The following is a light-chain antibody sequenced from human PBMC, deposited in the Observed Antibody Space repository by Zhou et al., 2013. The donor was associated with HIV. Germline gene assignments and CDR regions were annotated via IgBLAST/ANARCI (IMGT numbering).Light chain of an antibody. Sequence: EIVLTQSPGTLSLSPGERATLFCRASQSVSSSYIAWYQQKPGQAPRLLIHGAFSRATGIPDRFSGSGSGTDFTLTISRLEPEDLAVYYCQQYGSSPPNTFGLGDPGWRSN. CDR1: QSVSSSY. CDR3: QQYGSSPPNT. J-gene: IGKJ2*01. V-gene: IGKV3-20*01. CDR2: GAF.